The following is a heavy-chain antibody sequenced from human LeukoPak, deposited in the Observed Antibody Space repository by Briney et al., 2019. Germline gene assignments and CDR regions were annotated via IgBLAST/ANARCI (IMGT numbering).Heavy chain of an antibody. CDR1: GYSFTDYY. Sequence: ASVKVSCKTSGYSFTDYYMHWVRQAPGQGLEWMGWTNPNSGGTSSAQKFQGRVTMTRDTSISTVYMEVSWLTSDDTAIYYCARADRLHGGPYLIGPWGQGTLVTVSS. CDR3: ARADRLHGGPYLIGP. CDR2: TNPNSGGT. V-gene: IGHV1-2*02. D-gene: IGHD2-21*01. J-gene: IGHJ5*02.